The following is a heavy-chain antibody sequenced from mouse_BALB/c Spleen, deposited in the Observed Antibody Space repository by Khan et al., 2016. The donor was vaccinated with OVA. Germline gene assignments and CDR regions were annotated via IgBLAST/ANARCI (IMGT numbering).Heavy chain of an antibody. CDR3: ARKDYYDYDPFPY. J-gene: IGHJ3*01. Sequence: EVQLKQSGPGLVKPSQSLSLTCTVTGYSITSEFAWNWIRQFPGNKLEWMGYISYSGNTRYNPSLKSLISITRDTSRNQFFLQLNSVTTEDTATYYGARKDYYDYDPFPYWGQGTLVTVSA. CDR2: ISYSGNT. CDR1: GYSITSEFA. D-gene: IGHD2-4*01. V-gene: IGHV3-2*02.